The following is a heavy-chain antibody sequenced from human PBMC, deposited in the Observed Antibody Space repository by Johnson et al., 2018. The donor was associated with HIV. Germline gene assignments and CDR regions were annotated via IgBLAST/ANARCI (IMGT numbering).Heavy chain of an antibody. CDR3: ARPRTTVTQVDAFDI. CDR1: GFTFSSYA. J-gene: IGHJ3*02. V-gene: IGHV3-64*01. CDR2: ISSNGGST. D-gene: IGHD4-17*01. Sequence: VQLVESGGGLVQPGGSLRLSCAASGFTFSSYAMHWVRQAPGKGLEYVSAISSNGGSTYYANSVKGRFTISRDNSKNTLYLQMGSLRAEDMAVYYCARPRTTVTQVDAFDIWGQGTRVTVSS.